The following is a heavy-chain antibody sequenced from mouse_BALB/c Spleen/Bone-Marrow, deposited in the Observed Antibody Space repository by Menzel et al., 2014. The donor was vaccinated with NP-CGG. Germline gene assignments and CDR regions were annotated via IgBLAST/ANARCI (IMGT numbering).Heavy chain of an antibody. CDR2: ITNGGNYT. CDR3: VRNYYGYDGYFDY. D-gene: IGHD2-2*01. CDR1: GFSFNSYG. Sequence: EVMLVESGGGLVKPGGSLKLSCTASGFSFNSYGMSWVRQTPEKRLEWVATITNGGNYTHYPDSVKGRFTISRDNVKNNLYLQMRNLRSEDTALYYCVRNYYGYDGYFDYWGQGTTLTVSS. V-gene: IGHV5-9-2*01. J-gene: IGHJ2*01.